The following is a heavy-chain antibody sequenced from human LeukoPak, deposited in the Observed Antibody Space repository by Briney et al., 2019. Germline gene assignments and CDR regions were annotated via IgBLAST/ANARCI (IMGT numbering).Heavy chain of an antibody. CDR3: AREPHSSGNY. CDR2: IKSDGSTT. J-gene: IGHJ4*02. Sequence: GGSLRLSCAASGFTLSSYWMHWVRQDTGKGLLWVSRIKSDGSTTNYADSVKGRFTVSRDNAKNTLYLQMNSLRADDTAVYYCAREPHSSGNYWGQGTLVTVSS. CDR1: GFTLSSYW. V-gene: IGHV3-74*01. D-gene: IGHD6-19*01.